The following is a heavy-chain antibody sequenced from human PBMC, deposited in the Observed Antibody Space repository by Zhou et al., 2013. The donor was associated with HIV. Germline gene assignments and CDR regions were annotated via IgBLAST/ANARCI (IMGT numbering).Heavy chain of an antibody. Sequence: QVRLAQSGAQVRKPGSSVKLSCTASGGTFSNFPISWVRQVPGQGLQWMGGIIPIFGTPTYDDKFRARLTISTDDLTTTAYMELGSLTSEDTAMYYCAREVYFDWLSGTTGYFDLWGRGTLVAVSS. V-gene: IGHV1-69*05. CDR1: GGTFSNFP. D-gene: IGHD3-9*01. CDR2: IIPIFGTP. J-gene: IGHJ2*01. CDR3: AREVYFDWLSGTTGYFDL.